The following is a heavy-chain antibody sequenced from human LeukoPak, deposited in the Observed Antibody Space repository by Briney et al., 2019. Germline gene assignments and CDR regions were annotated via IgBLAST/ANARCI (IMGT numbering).Heavy chain of an antibody. CDR3: ARNGVAGTTFDY. V-gene: IGHV1-18*01. D-gene: IGHD6-19*01. CDR1: GYTFTSYG. Sequence: ASVKVSCKASGYTFTSYGISWVRQAPGQGLEWMGWISIYNGNTNYAQRLQGRVTMTTDTSTSAAYMELRSLRPDDTAVYYCARNGVAGTTFDYWGQGTPVTVSS. CDR2: ISIYNGNT. J-gene: IGHJ4*02.